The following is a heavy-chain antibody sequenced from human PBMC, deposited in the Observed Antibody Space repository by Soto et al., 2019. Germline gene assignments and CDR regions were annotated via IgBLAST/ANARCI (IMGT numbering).Heavy chain of an antibody. J-gene: IGHJ6*02. CDR3: ARRRYCSSTSCYTHYYYGMDV. Sequence: SVKVSCKASGGTFSSYAISWVRQAPGQGLEWMGGIIPIFGTANYAQKFQGRVTITADKSTSAAYMELSSLRSEDTAVYYCARRRYCSSTSCYTHYYYGMDVWGQGTTVTVSS. CDR2: IIPIFGTA. D-gene: IGHD2-2*02. V-gene: IGHV1-69*06. CDR1: GGTFSSYA.